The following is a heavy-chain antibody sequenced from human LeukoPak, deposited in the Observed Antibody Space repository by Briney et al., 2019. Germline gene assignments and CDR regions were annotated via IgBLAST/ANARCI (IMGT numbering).Heavy chain of an antibody. V-gene: IGHV3-7*01. J-gene: IGHJ4*02. Sequence: GGSLRLSCAASGFTFSSYWMSWVRQAPGKGLEWVANIKQDGSEKYYVDSVKGRFTISRDNAKNSLYLQMNSLRAEDTAVYYCAGPGIAVAGTGRYFDYWGQGTLVTVSS. CDR2: IKQDGSEK. CDR1: GFTFSSYW. D-gene: IGHD6-19*01. CDR3: AGPGIAVAGTGRYFDY.